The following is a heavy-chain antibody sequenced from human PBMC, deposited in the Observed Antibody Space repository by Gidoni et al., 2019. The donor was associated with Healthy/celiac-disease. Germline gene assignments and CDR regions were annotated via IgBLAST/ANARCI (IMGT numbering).Heavy chain of an antibody. CDR1: GFTFSSYG. D-gene: IGHD3-22*01. Sequence: QVQLVESGGGVVQPGRSLRLSCAASGFTFSSYGMHWVRQAPGKGLEWVAVIWYDGSNKYYADSVKGRFTISRDNSKNTLYLQMNSLRAEDTAVYYCARTGPYAYDRGAFDIWGQGTMVTVSS. V-gene: IGHV3-33*01. J-gene: IGHJ3*02. CDR2: IWYDGSNK. CDR3: ARTGPYAYDRGAFDI.